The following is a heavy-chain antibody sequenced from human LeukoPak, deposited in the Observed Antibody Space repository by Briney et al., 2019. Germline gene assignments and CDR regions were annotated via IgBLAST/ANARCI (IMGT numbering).Heavy chain of an antibody. Sequence: KPSETLSLTCTVSGGSISSYYWSWIRQPPGKGLEWIGYIYYSGSTNYNPSLKSRVTISVDTSKNQFSLKLSSVTAADTAVYYCARDGGSGSYDYWGQGTLVTVSS. CDR3: ARDGGSGSYDY. CDR1: GGSISSYY. CDR2: IYYSGST. V-gene: IGHV4-59*01. D-gene: IGHD3-10*01. J-gene: IGHJ4*02.